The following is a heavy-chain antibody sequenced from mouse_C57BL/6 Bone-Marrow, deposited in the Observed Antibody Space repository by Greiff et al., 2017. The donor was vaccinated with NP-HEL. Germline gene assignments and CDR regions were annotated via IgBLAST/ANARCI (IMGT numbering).Heavy chain of an antibody. V-gene: IGHV1-52*01. CDR1: GYTFTSYW. CDR2: IDPSHSET. CDR3: ARLGYGSSYDY. Sequence: VQLQQPGAELVRPGSSVKLSCKASGYTFTSYWMHWVKQRPIQGLEWIGNIDPSHSETHYNQKFKDKATLTVDKSSSTAYMQLSSLTSEDSAVYYCARLGYGSSYDYWGQGTTLTVSS. D-gene: IGHD1-1*01. J-gene: IGHJ2*01.